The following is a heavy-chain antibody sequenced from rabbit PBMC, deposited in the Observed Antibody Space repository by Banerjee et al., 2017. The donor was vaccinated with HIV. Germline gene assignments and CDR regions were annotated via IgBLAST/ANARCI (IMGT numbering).Heavy chain of an antibody. D-gene: IGHD6-1*01. J-gene: IGHJ4*01. CDR3: ARSAGYADAGGTYFKL. Sequence: QSLEESGGGLVKPGASLTLTCKASGFSFSSGYDMCWVRQAPGKGLEWIGCIYAGSNDNTYYASWAKGRFTISKTSTTVTLQMTSLTAADTATYFCARSAGYADAGGTYFKLWGPGTLVTVS. CDR2: IYAGSNDNT. CDR1: GFSFSSGYD. V-gene: IGHV1S40*01.